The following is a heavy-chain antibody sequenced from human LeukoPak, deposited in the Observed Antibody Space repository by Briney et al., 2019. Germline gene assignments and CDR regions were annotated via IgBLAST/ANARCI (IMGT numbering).Heavy chain of an antibody. CDR3: ARAEKPNWGNYYYYYGMDV. J-gene: IGHJ6*02. D-gene: IGHD7-27*01. CDR2: ISAYNGNT. CDR1: GYTFTSYG. Sequence: GASVKVSCKASGYTFTSYGISWVRQAPGQGLEWMGWISAYNGNTNFAQKLQDRVTMTTDTSTSTAYMELRSLRSDDTAVYYCARAEKPNWGNYYYYYGMDVWGQGTTVTVSS. V-gene: IGHV1-18*01.